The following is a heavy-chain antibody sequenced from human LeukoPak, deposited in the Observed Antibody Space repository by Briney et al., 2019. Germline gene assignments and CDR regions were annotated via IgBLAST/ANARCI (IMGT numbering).Heavy chain of an antibody. Sequence: PGGSLTLSCAASGFTFSSYAMSWVRQAPGKGLEWVSAISGSGGSTYYADSVKGRFTISRDNSKNTLYLQMNSLRAEDTAVYYCAKGYSGYDFCFGYWGQGTLVTVSS. J-gene: IGHJ4*02. CDR2: ISGSGGST. V-gene: IGHV3-23*01. CDR1: GFTFSSYA. D-gene: IGHD5-12*01. CDR3: AKGYSGYDFCFGY.